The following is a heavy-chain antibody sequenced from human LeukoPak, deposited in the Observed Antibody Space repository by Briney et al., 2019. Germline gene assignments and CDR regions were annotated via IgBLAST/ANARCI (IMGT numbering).Heavy chain of an antibody. CDR3: ASYGNAFDI. D-gene: IGHD4-17*01. CDR2: IYYSGST. CDR1: GGSISSGGYS. Sequence: SETLSLTCTVSGGSISSGGYSWSWIRQPPGKGLEWIGYIYYSGSTYYNPSLKSRVTISVDTSKNQFSLKLSSVTAADTAVYYCASYGNAFDIWGQGTMVTVSS. V-gene: IGHV4-30-4*07. J-gene: IGHJ3*02.